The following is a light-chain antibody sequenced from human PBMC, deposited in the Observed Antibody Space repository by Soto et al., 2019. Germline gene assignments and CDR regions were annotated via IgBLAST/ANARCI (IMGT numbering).Light chain of an antibody. CDR3: QQRNTRPLT. CDR2: DAS. CDR1: ESVNSH. J-gene: IGKJ4*01. V-gene: IGKV3-11*01. Sequence: EVVFTQSPGTLSVSPGERATLSCRASESVNSHLAWYQQKPGQAPRLLIYDASLRATGIPARFSGSGSGTDFTLTISSXEPEDFAVYYCQQRNTRPLTFGGGTKVDIK.